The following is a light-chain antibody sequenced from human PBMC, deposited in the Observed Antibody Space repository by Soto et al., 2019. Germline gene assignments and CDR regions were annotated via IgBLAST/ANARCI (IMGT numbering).Light chain of an antibody. CDR1: QSINSY. V-gene: IGKV1-39*01. Sequence: DIQMTQSPSSLSASVGDRVIITCRASQSINSYLNWYQQKPGKAPNLLISAASSLQSGVPSRFSGSGSGTDFTLTISSLQPEDFATYYCQPSYSMPFTFGPGTKVDIK. J-gene: IGKJ3*01. CDR2: AAS. CDR3: QPSYSMPFT.